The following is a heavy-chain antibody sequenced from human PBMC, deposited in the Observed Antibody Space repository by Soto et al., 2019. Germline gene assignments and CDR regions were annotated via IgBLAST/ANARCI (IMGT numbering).Heavy chain of an antibody. Sequence: QVQLVQSGAEVKKPGSSVKVSCTASGGTFSSYTISWVRQAPGQGLEWMGRIIPILGIANYAQKFQGRVTITADKSTSTAYMELSSLRSEDTAVYYCARGRITMVRGDAFDIWGQGTMVTVSS. CDR2: IIPILGIA. V-gene: IGHV1-69*02. J-gene: IGHJ3*02. CDR3: ARGRITMVRGDAFDI. D-gene: IGHD3-10*01. CDR1: GGTFSSYT.